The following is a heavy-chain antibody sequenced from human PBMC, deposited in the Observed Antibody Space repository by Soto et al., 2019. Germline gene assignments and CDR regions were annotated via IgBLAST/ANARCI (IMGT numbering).Heavy chain of an antibody. D-gene: IGHD3-22*01. CDR1: GFNFITYT. J-gene: IGHJ4*02. Sequence: GGSLRLSCAASGFNFITYTLNWVRQAPGKGLEWVSSISSSGTYIYYADSVKGRFTISRDNSKNTLYLQMNSLRAEDTAVYYCAKNPGYYYDSTGYHFDYWGQGTLVTSPQ. V-gene: IGHV3-21*04. CDR3: AKNPGYYYDSTGYHFDY. CDR2: ISSSGTYI.